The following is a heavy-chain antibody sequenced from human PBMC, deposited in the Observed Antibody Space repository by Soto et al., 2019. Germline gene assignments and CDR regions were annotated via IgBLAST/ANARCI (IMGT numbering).Heavy chain of an antibody. CDR2: MNLNSGNT. Sequence: ASVKVSCKASGFTFTNSAVQWVRQARGQRLEWIGWMNLNSGNTGYAQNFQGRVTMTRNTSISTAYMELSSLRSEDTAVYYCARGGRFRITIFGVVIIRSGWFDPWGQGTLVTVSS. CDR1: GFTFTNSA. D-gene: IGHD3-3*01. CDR3: ARGGRFRITIFGVVIIRSGWFDP. J-gene: IGHJ5*02. V-gene: IGHV1-8*02.